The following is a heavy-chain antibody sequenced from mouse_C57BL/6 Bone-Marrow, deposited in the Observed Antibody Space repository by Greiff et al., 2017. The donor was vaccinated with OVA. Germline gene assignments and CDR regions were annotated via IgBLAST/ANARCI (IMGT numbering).Heavy chain of an antibody. CDR1: LYTFTDYY. CDR2: INPYNGDT. V-gene: IGHV1-20*01. CDR3: ASSLSWFAY. J-gene: IGHJ3*01. Sequence: EVHLQQSGPDLLHPVHTLNISCKASLYTFTDYYMNWVMQSHGKSLEWIGGINPYNGDTFYNQKFKGKATLTVDKSSSTAHMELRSLTSEDSAIYYCASSLSWFAYWGQGTLVTVSA. D-gene: IGHD6-2*01.